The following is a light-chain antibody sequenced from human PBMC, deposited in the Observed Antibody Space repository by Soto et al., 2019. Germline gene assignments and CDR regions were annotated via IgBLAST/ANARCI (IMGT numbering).Light chain of an antibody. J-gene: IGKJ3*01. V-gene: IGKV3-11*01. Sequence: EILLIQSPATLSLSPGERATLSCRASQGISSYLAWYQQKPDQAPRLLIYDASNRATGIPARFSGSGSGTDFTLTISSLEPEDFAVYYCHQRSTWPFTFGPGTKVIS. CDR1: QGISSY. CDR3: HQRSTWPFT. CDR2: DAS.